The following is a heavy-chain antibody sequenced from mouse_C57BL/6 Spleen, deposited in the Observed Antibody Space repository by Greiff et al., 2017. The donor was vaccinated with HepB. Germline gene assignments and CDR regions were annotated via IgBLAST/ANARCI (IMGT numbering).Heavy chain of an antibody. CDR1: GYTFTSYW. J-gene: IGHJ4*01. Sequence: QVQLQQPGAELVKPGASVKMSCKASGYTFTSYWITWVKQRPGQGLEWIGDIYPGSGSTNYNEKFKSKATLTVDTSSSTAYMQLSSLTSEDSAVYYCARVEDYDRIDYAMDYWGQGTSVTVSS. CDR3: ARVEDYDRIDYAMDY. V-gene: IGHV1-55*01. D-gene: IGHD2-4*01. CDR2: IYPGSGST.